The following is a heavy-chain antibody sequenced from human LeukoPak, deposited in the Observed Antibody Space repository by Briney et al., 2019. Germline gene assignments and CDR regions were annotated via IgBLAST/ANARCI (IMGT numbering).Heavy chain of an antibody. J-gene: IGHJ6*02. CDR2: ISYDGSNK. D-gene: IGHD3-3*01. Sequence: GGSLRLSCAASGFTFSSYGMHWVRQAPGKGLEWVAVISYDGSNKYYADSVKGRFTISRDNSKNTLHLQMNSLRAEDTAVYYCAKIMRRITIRDGMDVWGQGTTVTVSS. CDR3: AKIMRRITIRDGMDV. CDR1: GFTFSSYG. V-gene: IGHV3-30*18.